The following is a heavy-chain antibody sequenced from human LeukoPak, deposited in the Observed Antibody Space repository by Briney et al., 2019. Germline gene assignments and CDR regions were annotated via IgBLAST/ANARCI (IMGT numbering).Heavy chain of an antibody. J-gene: IGHJ4*02. CDR3: ASLDSSSSRNFDY. D-gene: IGHD6-6*01. CDR1: GGSIGSTSYY. CDR2: IYYSGST. Sequence: SETLSLTCTVSGGSIGSTSYYWGWIRQPPGKGLEWIGSIYYSGSTYYNPSLKSRVTISVDTSKNQFSLKLSSVTAADTAVYYCASLDSSSSRNFDYWGQGTLVTVSS. V-gene: IGHV4-39*01.